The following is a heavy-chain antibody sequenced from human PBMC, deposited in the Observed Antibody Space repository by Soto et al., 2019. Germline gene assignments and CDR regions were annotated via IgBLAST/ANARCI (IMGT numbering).Heavy chain of an antibody. J-gene: IGHJ6*03. V-gene: IGHV3-33*01. CDR3: ARDQQVRFLSLRGYMDV. CDR1: GFTFSSYG. CDR2: IWYDGSNK. D-gene: IGHD3-3*01. Sequence: QVQLVESGGGVVQPGRSLRLSCAASGFTFSSYGMHWVRQAPGKGLVWVAVIWYDGSNKYYADSVKGRFTISRDNSKNTLYLQMNSLRAEDTAVYYCARDQQVRFLSLRGYMDVWGKGTTVTVSS.